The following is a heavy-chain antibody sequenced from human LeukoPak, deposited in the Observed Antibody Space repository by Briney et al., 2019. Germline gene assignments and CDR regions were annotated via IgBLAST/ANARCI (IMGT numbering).Heavy chain of an antibody. V-gene: IGHV5-51*01. CDR3: ARHLGIAVAGTVAPDY. Sequence: GESLKISCKGSGYSFTSYWIGWVRQIPGKGLEWTGIIYPVDSDTRYSPSFQGQVTISADKSISTAYLQWTSLKASDTAMYYCARHLGIAVAGTVAPDYWGQGTLVTVSS. CDR2: IYPVDSDT. J-gene: IGHJ4*02. CDR1: GYSFTSYW. D-gene: IGHD6-19*01.